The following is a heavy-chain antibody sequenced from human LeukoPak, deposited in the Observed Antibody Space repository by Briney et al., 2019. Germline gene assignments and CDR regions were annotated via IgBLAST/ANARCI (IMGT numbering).Heavy chain of an antibody. D-gene: IGHD2-2*01. CDR3: ARDKVPAAKDAFDI. Sequence: PSETLSLTCTVSGGSISSGSYYWSWIRQPAGKGLEWIGRIYTSGSTNYNPSLKSRVTISVDTSKNQFSLKLSSVTAADTAVYYCARDKVPAAKDAFDIWGQGTMVTVAS. CDR1: GGSISSGSYY. V-gene: IGHV4-61*02. CDR2: IYTSGST. J-gene: IGHJ3*02.